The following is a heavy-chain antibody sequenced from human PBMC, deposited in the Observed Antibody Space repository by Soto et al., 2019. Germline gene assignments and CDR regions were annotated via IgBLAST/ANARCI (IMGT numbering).Heavy chain of an antibody. V-gene: IGHV1-2*02. J-gene: IGHJ4*02. Sequence: QVRLLQSGAEVKKPGASVKVSCKASGYTFSGYNMHWVRQAPGQGLEWMGWINPNSGGTNFARKFQGRVTMTRDTSIGTAYMELTNLTSDGTAVYFCARDLLWSAQKPIDFWGQGTLVTVSS. CDR3: ARDLLWSAQKPIDF. CDR1: GYTFSGYN. D-gene: IGHD2-21*01. CDR2: INPNSGGT.